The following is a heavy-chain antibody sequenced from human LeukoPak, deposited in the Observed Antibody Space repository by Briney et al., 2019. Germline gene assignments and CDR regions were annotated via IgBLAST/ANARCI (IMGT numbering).Heavy chain of an antibody. CDR2: IYHSGST. D-gene: IGHD5-18*01. CDR1: SGSIFSSNW. V-gene: IGHV4-4*02. CDR3: ARVRGGDTAMGYYYYYMDV. Sequence: SETLSLTCAVSSGSIFSSNWWSWVRQPPGKGLEWIGEIYHSGSTNYNPSLKSRVTISVDKSKNQFSLKLSSVTAADTAVYYCARVRGGDTAMGYYYYYMDVWGKGTTVTVSS. J-gene: IGHJ6*03.